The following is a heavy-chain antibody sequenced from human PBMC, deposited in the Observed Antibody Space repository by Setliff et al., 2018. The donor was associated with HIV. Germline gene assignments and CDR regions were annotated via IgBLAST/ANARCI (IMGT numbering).Heavy chain of an antibody. CDR1: GFTFSSYA. D-gene: IGHD6-19*01. V-gene: IGHV3-23*01. J-gene: IGHJ4*02. Sequence: GGSLRLSCAASGFTFSSYAMSWVRQAPGKGLEWVSAISGSGGSTYYADSVKGRFTISRDNSKNTLYLQMNSLRAEDTAVYFCAKGNGWYPYFDYWGRGTLVTVSS. CDR3: AKGNGWYPYFDY. CDR2: ISGSGGST.